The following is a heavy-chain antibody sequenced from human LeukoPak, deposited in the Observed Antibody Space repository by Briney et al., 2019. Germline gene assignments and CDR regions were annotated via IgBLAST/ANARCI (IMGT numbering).Heavy chain of an antibody. CDR2: ISYDGSNK. D-gene: IGHD3-3*01. J-gene: IGHJ6*02. CDR3: ARGLLNVNDFWSGYYYYYYGMDV. CDR1: GFTFSSYA. Sequence: GGSLRLSCAASGFTFSSYAMHWVRQAPGKGLEWVAVISYDGSNKYYADSVKGRFTISRDNSKNTLYLQMNSLRAEDTAVYYCARGLLNVNDFWSGYYYYYYGMDVWGQGTTVTVSS. V-gene: IGHV3-30*04.